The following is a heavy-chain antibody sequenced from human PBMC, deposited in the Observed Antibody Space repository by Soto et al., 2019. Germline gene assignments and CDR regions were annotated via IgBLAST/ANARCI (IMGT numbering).Heavy chain of an antibody. J-gene: IGHJ4*02. V-gene: IGHV1-18*01. CDR3: ASSLLVRYGLEGESD. CDR2: ISAYNGNT. Sequence: QVQLVQSGAEVKKPGASVKVSCKASGYTFTSYGISWVRQAPGQGLEWMGWISAYNGNTNYAQKLQGRVTMTTDTSTSTAYMELRSMRSDDTAVYYCASSLLVRYGLEGESDWGQGTLVTVSS. CDR1: GYTFTSYG. D-gene: IGHD5-18*01.